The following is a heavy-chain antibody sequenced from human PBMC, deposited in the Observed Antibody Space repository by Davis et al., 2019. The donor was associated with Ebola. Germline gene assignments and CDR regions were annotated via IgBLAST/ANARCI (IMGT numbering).Heavy chain of an antibody. J-gene: IGHJ4*02. D-gene: IGHD1-14*01. Sequence: SETLSLTCTVSGGSISSGGYSWSWIRQPPGKDLEWIGYIYYSGSTNYNPSLKSRVTISADTSKNQFSLRLKSVTAADTAMYYCARDYVYWGQGILVTVSS. CDR1: GGSISSGGYS. CDR3: ARDYVY. V-gene: IGHV4-61*08. CDR2: IYYSGST.